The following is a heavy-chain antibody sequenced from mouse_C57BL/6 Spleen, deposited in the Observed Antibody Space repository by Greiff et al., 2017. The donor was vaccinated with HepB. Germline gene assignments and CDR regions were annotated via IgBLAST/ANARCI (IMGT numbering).Heavy chain of an antibody. V-gene: IGHV1-22*01. CDR3: ARAYCYGPYYFDY. CDR2: INPNNGGT. Sequence: VQLQQSGPELVKPGASVKMSCKASGYTFTDYNMHWVKQSHGKSLEWIGYINPNNGGTSYNQKFKGKATLTVNKSSSTAYMELRSLTSEDSAVYYCARAYCYGPYYFDYWGQGTTLTVSS. D-gene: IGHD1-1*01. CDR1: GYTFTDYN. J-gene: IGHJ2*01.